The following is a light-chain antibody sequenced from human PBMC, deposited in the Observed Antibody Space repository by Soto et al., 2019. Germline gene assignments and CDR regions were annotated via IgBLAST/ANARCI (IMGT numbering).Light chain of an antibody. CDR2: GAS. CDR1: QSVSSN. V-gene: IGKV3-15*01. CDR3: QQYNDWPRT. J-gene: IGKJ1*01. Sequence: EIVMTQSPATVSVSRGERVTLSCRASQSVSSNLAWYQQKPGQAPRLLIYGASTRATDIPARFSGSGSGTEFTLTISSLQSEDFAVYYCQQYNDWPRTFGQGTKVDI.